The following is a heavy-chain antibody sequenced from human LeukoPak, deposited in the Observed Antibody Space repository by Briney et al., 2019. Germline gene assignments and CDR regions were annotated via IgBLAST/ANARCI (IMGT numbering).Heavy chain of an antibody. CDR3: ARVSIAAAFNWFDP. J-gene: IGHJ5*02. CDR1: GGTFSSYA. Sequence: SVKVSCKASGGTFSSYAISWVRQAPGQGLEWMGRIIPIFGTANYAQKFQGRVTITTDESTGTAYMELSSLRSGDTAVYYCARVSIAAAFNWFDPWGQGTLVTVSS. CDR2: IIPIFGTA. V-gene: IGHV1-69*05. D-gene: IGHD6-13*01.